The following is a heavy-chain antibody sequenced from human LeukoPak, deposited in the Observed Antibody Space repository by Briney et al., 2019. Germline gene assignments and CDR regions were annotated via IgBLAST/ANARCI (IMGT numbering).Heavy chain of an antibody. CDR3: AREYGDSSGYYDPRGDY. CDR2: IRHDGSKN. J-gene: IGHJ4*02. D-gene: IGHD3-22*01. V-gene: IGHV3-30*02. CDR1: GLTFRNYG. Sequence: GGSLRLSCAASGLTFRNYGMHWVRQAPGKGLEWVAFIRHDGSKNWYADSVKGRFTISRDNSKNTLYLQMNSLRAEDTAVYYCAREYGDSSGYYDPRGDYWGQGTLVIVSS.